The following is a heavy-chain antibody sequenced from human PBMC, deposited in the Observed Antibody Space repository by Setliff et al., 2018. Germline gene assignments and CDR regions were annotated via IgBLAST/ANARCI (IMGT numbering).Heavy chain of an antibody. V-gene: IGHV5-51*01. J-gene: IGHJ3*02. Sequence: PGESLKISCKGSGYRFTTYWIGWVRQMPGKGLEWMGIVFSGDSDTRYSPSFQGQVTMSADKSINTAYLQWSSLKASDTAMYYCARLGAPASHDAFDIWGQVTMVTVSS. CDR1: GYRFTTYW. CDR3: ARLGAPASHDAFDI. CDR2: VFSGDSDT. D-gene: IGHD6-25*01.